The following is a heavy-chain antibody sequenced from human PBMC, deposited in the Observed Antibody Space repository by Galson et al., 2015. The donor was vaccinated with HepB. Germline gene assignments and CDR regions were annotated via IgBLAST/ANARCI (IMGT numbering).Heavy chain of an antibody. CDR1: GFTFTSSA. Sequence: SVKVSCKASGFTFTSSAVQWVRQARGQRLEWIGWIVVGSGNTNYAQKFQERVTITRDMSTSTAYMELSSLRSEDTAVYYCAATYDSSVYYSDYWGQGTLVTVSS. D-gene: IGHD3-22*01. J-gene: IGHJ4*02. CDR2: IVVGSGNT. V-gene: IGHV1-58*01. CDR3: AATYDSSVYYSDY.